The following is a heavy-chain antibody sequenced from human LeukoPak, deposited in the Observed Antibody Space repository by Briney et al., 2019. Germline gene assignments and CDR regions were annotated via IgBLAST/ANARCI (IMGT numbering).Heavy chain of an antibody. Sequence: MTGGSLRLSCAASGFTFSDYYMSWIRQAPGKGLEWVSYISSSGSTIYYADSVKGRFTISRDNAKNSLYLQMNSLRAEDTAVYYCARVIYSDYYDSSGLDYWGQGTLVTVFS. J-gene: IGHJ4*02. V-gene: IGHV3-11*01. D-gene: IGHD3-22*01. CDR3: ARVIYSDYYDSSGLDY. CDR1: GFTFSDYY. CDR2: ISSSGSTI.